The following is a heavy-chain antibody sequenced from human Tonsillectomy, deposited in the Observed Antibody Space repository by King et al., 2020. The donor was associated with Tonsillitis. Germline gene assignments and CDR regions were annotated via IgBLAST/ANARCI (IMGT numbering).Heavy chain of an antibody. Sequence: QLVQSGGGLVQPGGSLRLSCAASGFTFSNYAMSWVRQAPGKGLEWGSDISGSGGNTYYADSLTGRVTISRDNSKKTLYLQMNSLRAEDTAVYYCGKKTRIAVAEGDFDYWGQGTLVTVSS. D-gene: IGHD6-19*01. V-gene: IGHV3-23*04. CDR3: GKKTRIAVAEGDFDY. CDR1: GFTFSNYA. CDR2: ISGSGGNT. J-gene: IGHJ4*02.